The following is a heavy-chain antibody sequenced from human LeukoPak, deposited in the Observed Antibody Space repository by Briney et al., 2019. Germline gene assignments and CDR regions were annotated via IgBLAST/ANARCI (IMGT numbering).Heavy chain of an antibody. Sequence: SETLSLASTVSGGSISSYYWSWIRQPPGKGLEWIGYIYYSGSTNYNPSLKSRVTISADTSKNQFSLKLSSVTAADTAVYYCAGADSSSWKDWGQGTLVTVSS. J-gene: IGHJ4*02. D-gene: IGHD3-22*01. CDR2: IYYSGST. V-gene: IGHV4-59*01. CDR3: AGADSSSWKD. CDR1: GGSISSYY.